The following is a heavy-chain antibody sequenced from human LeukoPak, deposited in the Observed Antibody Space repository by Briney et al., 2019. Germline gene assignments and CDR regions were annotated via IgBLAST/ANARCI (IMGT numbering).Heavy chain of an antibody. D-gene: IGHD3-22*01. CDR1: GGSISSSSYY. CDR3: ARDPGSYYDSSGPEGGWFDP. CDR2: IYTSGST. Sequence: SETLSLTCTVSGGSISSSSYYWSWIRQPAGKGLEWIGRIYTSGSTNYNPSLKSRVTISVDTSKNQFSLKLSSVTAADTAVYYCARDPGSYYDSSGPEGGWFDPWGQGTLVTVSS. J-gene: IGHJ5*02. V-gene: IGHV4-61*02.